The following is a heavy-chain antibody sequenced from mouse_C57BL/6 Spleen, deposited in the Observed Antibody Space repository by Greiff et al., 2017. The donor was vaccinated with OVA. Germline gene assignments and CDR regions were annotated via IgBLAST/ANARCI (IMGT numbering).Heavy chain of an antibody. CDR2: IDPEDGDT. V-gene: IGHV14-1*01. J-gene: IGHJ3*01. Sequence: EVQLQQSGAELVRPGASVKLSCTASGFNIKDYYMHWVKQRPEQGLEWIGRIDPEDGDTEYAPKFQGKATMTADTSSNTAYLQLSSLTSEDTAVYYCTTPLYYDKTSFSYWGQGTLVTVSA. D-gene: IGHD2-4*01. CDR1: GFNIKDYY. CDR3: TTPLYYDKTSFSY.